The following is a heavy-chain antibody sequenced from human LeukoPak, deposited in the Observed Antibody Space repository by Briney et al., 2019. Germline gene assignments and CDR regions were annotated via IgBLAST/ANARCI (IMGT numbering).Heavy chain of an antibody. J-gene: IGHJ4*02. V-gene: IGHV1-18*01. Sequence: ASLKVSCKASGYAXSSYGITWVRQAPGQGLEWMGRISAYSRNTNYAQNLQGRVTITTDTSTTTAYMELRSLRSDDTAVYFCAREGVGFPYWGQGTLVTVSS. CDR3: AREGVGFPY. CDR1: GYAXSSYG. D-gene: IGHD1-26*01. CDR2: ISAYSRNT.